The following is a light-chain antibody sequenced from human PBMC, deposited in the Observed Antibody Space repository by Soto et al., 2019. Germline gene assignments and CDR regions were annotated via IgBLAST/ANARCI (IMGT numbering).Light chain of an antibody. CDR2: GAS. V-gene: IGKV3-15*01. CDR3: QHYHHWLWT. J-gene: IGKJ1*01. Sequence: LMMTQSPATLSVSPGESATLSCRASQSVKSNLAWYQQKPGQAPRLLIYGASTRATCIPARFSSSGSGTEFTRTISNLLSGDFAVYYCQHYHHWLWTFRQGTKV. CDR1: QSVKSN.